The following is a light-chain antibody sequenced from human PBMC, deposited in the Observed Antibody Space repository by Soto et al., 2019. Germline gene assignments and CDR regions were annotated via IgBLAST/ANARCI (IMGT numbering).Light chain of an antibody. J-gene: IGKJ4*01. CDR1: QSVTSSY. CDR2: GAS. V-gene: IGKV3-15*01. Sequence: EIVMTQSPGTLSLSPGERATLSCRASQSVTSSYLAWYQQKPGQAPKLLMYGASIRTSGIPARFSGSGSGTEFTLTISSLQSEDFAVYYCQQYNNWPPKLTFGGGTKVDIK. CDR3: QQYNNWPPKLT.